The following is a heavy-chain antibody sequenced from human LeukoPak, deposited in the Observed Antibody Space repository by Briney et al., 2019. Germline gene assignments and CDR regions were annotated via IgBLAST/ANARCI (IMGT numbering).Heavy chain of an antibody. CDR2: IYTSGST. CDR3: ARDTVVVPAAIGFGNWFDP. V-gene: IGHV4-61*02. J-gene: IGHJ5*02. D-gene: IGHD2-2*02. Sequence: PSETLSLTCTVSGGSISSGSYYWSWIRQPAGKGLEWIGRIYTSGSTNYNTSLKSRVTISVDTSKNQFSLKLSSVTAADTAVYYCARDTVVVPAAIGFGNWFDPWGQGTLVTVSS. CDR1: GGSISSGSYY.